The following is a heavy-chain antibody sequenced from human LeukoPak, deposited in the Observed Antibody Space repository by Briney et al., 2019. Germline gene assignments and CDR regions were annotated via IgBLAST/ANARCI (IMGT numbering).Heavy chain of an antibody. V-gene: IGHV3-7*01. J-gene: IGHJ4*02. CDR3: VKYYHDSSGYSHFDY. Sequence: GGSLRLSCAASGFTFSSHWMSWVRQAPGKGLEWVANIKQDGNEEYYVDSVKGRFTISRDNAKNPLYLQMNSLRAEDTAVYYCVKYYHDSSGYSHFDYWGQGTLATVSS. D-gene: IGHD3-22*01. CDR1: GFTFSSHW. CDR2: IKQDGNEE.